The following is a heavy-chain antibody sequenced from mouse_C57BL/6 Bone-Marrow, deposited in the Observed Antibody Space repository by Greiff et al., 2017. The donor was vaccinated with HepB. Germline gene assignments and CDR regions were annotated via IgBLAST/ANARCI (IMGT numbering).Heavy chain of an antibody. CDR1: GYAFSSYW. CDR3: ARSGYGRSYDYYAMDY. J-gene: IGHJ4*01. D-gene: IGHD1-1*01. V-gene: IGHV1-80*01. CDR2: IYPGDGDT. Sequence: QVHVKQSGAELVKPGASVKISCKASGYAFSSYWMNWVKQRPGKGLEWIGQIYPGDGDTNYNGKFKGKATLTADKSSSTAYMQLSSLTSEDSAVYFCARSGYGRSYDYYAMDYWGQGTSVTVSS.